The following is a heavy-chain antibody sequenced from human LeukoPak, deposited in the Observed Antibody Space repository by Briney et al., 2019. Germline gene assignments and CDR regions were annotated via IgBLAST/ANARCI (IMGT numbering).Heavy chain of an antibody. CDR2: ISSDESDT. J-gene: IGHJ4*02. CDR1: GFTFSSYW. CDR3: SAGAPFEY. D-gene: IGHD7-27*01. Sequence: GGSLRLSCATPGFTFSSYWMHWVRQTPEKGLVWVSRISSDESDTRYADSVEGRFTISRDNAKNTLYLQMNSLRAEDTAVYYCSAGAPFEYWGQGTLVTVSS. V-gene: IGHV3-74*01.